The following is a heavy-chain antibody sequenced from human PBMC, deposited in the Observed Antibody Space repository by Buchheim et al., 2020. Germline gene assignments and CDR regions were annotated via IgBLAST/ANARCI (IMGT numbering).Heavy chain of an antibody. J-gene: IGHJ4*02. CDR3: ARLPPTMVHSDY. D-gene: IGHD3-10*01. V-gene: IGHV4-39*01. CDR2: FYYVGST. CDR1: GASISSSDYY. Sequence: QLQLQESGPGLVRPSETLSLTCTVSGASISSSDYYWGWIRQPPGKGLEWIGSFYYVGSTYYNPSLKSRVTISVDTSKNQFSLKLSSVTAAETAVYYCARLPPTMVHSDYWGQGSL.